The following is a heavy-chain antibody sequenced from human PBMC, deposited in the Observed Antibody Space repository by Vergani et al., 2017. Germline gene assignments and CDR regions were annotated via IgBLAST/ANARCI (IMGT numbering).Heavy chain of an antibody. V-gene: IGHV3-23*01. CDR2: ISGSGGST. Sequence: EVQLLESGGGLVQPGGSLRLSCAASGFTFSSYAMSWVRQAPGKGLEWVSAISGSGGSTYYADSLKGRFTISRDNSKNTLYLQMNSLRAEDTAVYYCAKGYSYGVYYFDYWGQGTLVTVSS. D-gene: IGHD5-18*01. CDR1: GFTFSSYA. J-gene: IGHJ4*02. CDR3: AKGYSYGVYYFDY.